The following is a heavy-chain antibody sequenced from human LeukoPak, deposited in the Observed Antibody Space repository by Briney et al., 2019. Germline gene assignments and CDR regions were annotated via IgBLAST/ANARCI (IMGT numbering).Heavy chain of an antibody. CDR2: IRSKANNYAT. J-gene: IGHJ1*01. D-gene: IGHD3-10*01. CDR3: TFGSGSSH. V-gene: IGHV3-73*01. Sequence: QTGGSLRLSCAVSGFTFSGSAMHWVRQASGKGLEWVGRIRSKANNYATAYAASVTGRFTISRDDSKNTAYLQMNSLKTEDTAVYYCTFGSGSSHWGQGTLVTVSS. CDR1: GFTFSGSA.